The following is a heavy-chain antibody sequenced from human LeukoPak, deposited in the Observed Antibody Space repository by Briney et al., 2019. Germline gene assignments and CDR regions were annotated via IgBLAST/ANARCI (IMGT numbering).Heavy chain of an antibody. Sequence: GGSLRLSCAASGFTFSDYYMSWIRQAPGKGLEWVSYISSSGSTIYYADSVKGRFTISRDNAKNSLYLQMNSLRAEDTVVYYCARDRTYYDFWSGYWDDYWGQGTLVTVSS. V-gene: IGHV3-11*01. CDR3: ARDRTYYDFWSGYWDDY. J-gene: IGHJ4*02. D-gene: IGHD3-3*01. CDR2: ISSSGSTI. CDR1: GFTFSDYY.